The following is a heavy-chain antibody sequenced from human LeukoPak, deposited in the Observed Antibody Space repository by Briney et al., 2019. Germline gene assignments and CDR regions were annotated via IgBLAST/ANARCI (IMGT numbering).Heavy chain of an antibody. J-gene: IGHJ5*02. CDR3: ASFGYCSGGSCSGVFDP. CDR2: IIPIFGTA. V-gene: IGHV1-69*13. D-gene: IGHD2-15*01. CDR1: GGTFSSYA. Sequence: SVKVSCKASGGTFSSYAISWVRQAPGQGLEWMGGIIPIFGTANYAQKFQGRVTITADESTSTAYMELSSLRSEDTAVYYCASFGYCSGGSCSGVFDPWGQGTLITVSS.